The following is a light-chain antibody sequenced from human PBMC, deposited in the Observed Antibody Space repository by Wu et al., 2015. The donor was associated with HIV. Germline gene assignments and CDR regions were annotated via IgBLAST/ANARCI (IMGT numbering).Light chain of an antibody. V-gene: IGKV3-11*01. Sequence: EIVLTQSPATLSLSPGERATLSCRASQSVSNYLAWYQQKPGQAPRLLIYDASNRATGIPARFSGSGSGTDFTLTISSLEPEDFAVYYCQQRSNWPPLTFGGGTKVEDQT. CDR1: QSVSNY. CDR3: QQRSNWPPLT. J-gene: IGKJ4*01. CDR2: DAS.